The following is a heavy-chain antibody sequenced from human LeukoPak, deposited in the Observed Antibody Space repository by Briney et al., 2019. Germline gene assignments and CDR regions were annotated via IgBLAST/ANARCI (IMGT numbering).Heavy chain of an antibody. J-gene: IGHJ1*01. V-gene: IGHV3-23*01. CDR2: ISGSGYTT. CDR3: LLIILGGSSQH. D-gene: IGHD3-3*01. Sequence: QPGGSLRLSCAASGFSFNSYDMSWVRQAPGKGLEWVSVISGSGYTTYYADSVKGRFTTSRDNAKNTFYLQMNSLRVEDAAVYYCLLIILGGSSQHWGQGTLVSVSS. CDR1: GFSFNSYD.